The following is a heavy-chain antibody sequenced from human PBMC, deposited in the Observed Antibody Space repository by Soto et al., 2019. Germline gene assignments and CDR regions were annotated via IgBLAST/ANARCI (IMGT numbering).Heavy chain of an antibody. D-gene: IGHD2-21*01. Sequence: GGSLRLSCAASGFTFTNYIMNWVRQAPGKGLEWVSYIRGTTHYADSVKGRFTISRDNARSSLYLQMNSLRADDTAVYYCARDDSFAFDIWGQGTMVTVSS. J-gene: IGHJ3*02. CDR3: ARDDSFAFDI. CDR2: IRGTT. CDR1: GFTFTNYI. V-gene: IGHV3-48*01.